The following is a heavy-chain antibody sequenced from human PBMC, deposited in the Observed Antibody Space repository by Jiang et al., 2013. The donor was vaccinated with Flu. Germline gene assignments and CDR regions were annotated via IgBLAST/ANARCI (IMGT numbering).Heavy chain of an antibody. CDR1: GYTFTTYS. CDR2: INAGNGNT. J-gene: IGHJ4*02. D-gene: IGHD3-10*01. V-gene: IGHV1-3*01. CDR3: ARDSLNPYGSRSQHLTY. Sequence: SGAEVKKPGASVKVSCKASGYTFTTYSMHWVRQAPGQRLEWMGWINAGNGNTKYSQNFQDRVTITRDTSASTAYMELRSLRSDDTAVYFCARDSLNPYGSRSQHLTYWGQGTLVTVSS.